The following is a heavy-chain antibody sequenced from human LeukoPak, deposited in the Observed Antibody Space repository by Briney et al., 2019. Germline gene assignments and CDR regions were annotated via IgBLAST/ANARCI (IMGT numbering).Heavy chain of an antibody. CDR3: AIKPHSSSPNWFDP. V-gene: IGHV4-38-2*02. J-gene: IGHJ5*02. CDR2: IYHSGNT. D-gene: IGHD6-13*01. CDR1: GFSISSGYY. Sequence: SETLSLTCTVSGFSISSGYYWAWIRQPPGKGLEWIGSIYHSGNTYYNPSLKSRVIISVDTSKNQFSLKLSSVTAADTAVYYCAIKPHSSSPNWFDPWGXGXLVTVSS.